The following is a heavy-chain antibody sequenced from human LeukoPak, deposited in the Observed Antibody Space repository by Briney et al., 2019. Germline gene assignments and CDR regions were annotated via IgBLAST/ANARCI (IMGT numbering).Heavy chain of an antibody. CDR3: TTAGYYYDSSGYYPFDY. Sequence: GGSLRLSCAASGFTFSSYAMSWVRQAPGKGLEWVSAISGSGGSTYYADSVKGRFTISRDNSKNTPYLQMNSLRAEDTAVYYCTTAGYYYDSSGYYPFDYWGQGTLVTVSS. CDR2: ISGSGGST. J-gene: IGHJ4*02. CDR1: GFTFSSYA. D-gene: IGHD3-22*01. V-gene: IGHV3-23*01.